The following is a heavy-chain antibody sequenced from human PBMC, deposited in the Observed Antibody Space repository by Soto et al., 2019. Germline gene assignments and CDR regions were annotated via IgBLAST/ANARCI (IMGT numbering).Heavy chain of an antibody. CDR2: IHNGRST. CDR3: ARTLSGGFDY. J-gene: IGHJ4*02. Sequence: SVTMSLTCTVSGDSLTRNCGRWIRQPPGKGLEWLAYIHNGRSTNYNPSLMSRVSISLDTSKSQFSLNLNSVTAADTAVYDCARTLSGGFDYWGQGTLVTGSS. V-gene: IGHV4-59*01. CDR1: GDSLTRNC.